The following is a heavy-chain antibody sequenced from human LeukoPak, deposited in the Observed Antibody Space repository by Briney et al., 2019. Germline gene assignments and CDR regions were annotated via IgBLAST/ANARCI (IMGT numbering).Heavy chain of an antibody. V-gene: IGHV5-51*01. CDR2: IYPGDSDT. J-gene: IGHJ4*02. CDR1: GYSFTSYW. Sequence: KVGESLKISCKGSGYSFTSYWIGWVRQMPGKGLEWMGIIYPGDSDTRYSPSFQGQVTISADKSISTAYLQWSSLKASDTAMYYCARHPIVATIGGYFDYWGQGTLVTVSS. D-gene: IGHD5-12*01. CDR3: ARHPIVATIGGYFDY.